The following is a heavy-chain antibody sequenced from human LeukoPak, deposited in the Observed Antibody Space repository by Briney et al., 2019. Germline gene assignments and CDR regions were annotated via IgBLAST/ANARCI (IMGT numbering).Heavy chain of an antibody. J-gene: IGHJ4*02. Sequence: GGSLRLSCAASGFAFSKLAMGWVRQAPGKGQEWVSVISDSGDITYYADSVKGRFTISRDNAKKSVYLQMDSLRVEDTAVYYCARDQIGSWWGQGTLVIVSS. CDR1: GFAFSKLA. CDR2: ISDSGDIT. D-gene: IGHD6-13*01. V-gene: IGHV3-23*01. CDR3: ARDQIGSW.